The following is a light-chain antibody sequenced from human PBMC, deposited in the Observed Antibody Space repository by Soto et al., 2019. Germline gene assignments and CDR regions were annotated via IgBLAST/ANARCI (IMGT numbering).Light chain of an antibody. CDR1: QSVDAY. V-gene: IGKV1-39*01. CDR2: AAS. Sequence: IQMTQSPSSLSASEGDRVTITCRASQSVDAYLHWFQQKPGKPPKLLIYAASTLQSGVPSRFSGSGSETDFTLTISSLQPEDFAVYYCQQYNNWPPWTFGQGTKVEIK. J-gene: IGKJ1*01. CDR3: QQYNNWPPWT.